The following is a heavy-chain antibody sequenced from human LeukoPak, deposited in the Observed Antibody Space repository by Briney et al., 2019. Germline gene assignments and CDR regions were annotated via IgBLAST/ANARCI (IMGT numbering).Heavy chain of an antibody. CDR2: INSDGSST. CDR3: ARDVVVVAATNWFDP. Sequence: HPGGSLRLSCAASGFTFSSYWMHWVRQAPGKGLVWVSRINSDGSSTSYADSVKGRFTISRDNAKNTLYLQMNGLRAEDTAVYYCARDVVVVAATNWFDPWGQGTLVTVSS. D-gene: IGHD2-15*01. V-gene: IGHV3-74*01. J-gene: IGHJ5*02. CDR1: GFTFSSYW.